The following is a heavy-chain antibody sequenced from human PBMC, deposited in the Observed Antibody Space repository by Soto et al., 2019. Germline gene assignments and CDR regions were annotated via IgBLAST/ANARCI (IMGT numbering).Heavy chain of an antibody. CDR1: GFSLSNARMG. CDR2: IFSNDEK. CDR3: ARILRGSGYIAVDGPGPLDY. D-gene: IGHD6-19*01. J-gene: IGHJ4*02. V-gene: IGHV2-26*01. Sequence: QVTLKESGPVLVKPTETLTLTCTVSGFSLSNARMGVSWIRQPPGKALEWLAHIFSNDEKSYSTSLKSRLTISKDTSKSQVVLTMTTMDPVDTATYYCARILRGSGYIAVDGPGPLDYWGQGTLVTVSS.